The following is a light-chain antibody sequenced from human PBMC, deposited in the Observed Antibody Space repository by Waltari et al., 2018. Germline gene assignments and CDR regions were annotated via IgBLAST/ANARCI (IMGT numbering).Light chain of an antibody. CDR2: GAS. J-gene: IGKJ5*01. Sequence: EIVLTQSPGTLSLSPGERATLSCRASQSVSSNYLAWYQQKPGQAPRLLIYGASTRTTGIPDRFSGSGSGTDFTLTISRLEPEDFAVYFCQHYADSSMTFGQGTRLEIK. V-gene: IGKV3-20*01. CDR3: QHYADSSMT. CDR1: QSVSSNY.